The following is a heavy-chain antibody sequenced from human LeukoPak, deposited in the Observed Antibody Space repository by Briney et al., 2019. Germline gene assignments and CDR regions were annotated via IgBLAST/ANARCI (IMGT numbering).Heavy chain of an antibody. Sequence: ASVKVSCKASGYTFTSYYMHWVRQAPGQGLEWMGIINPSGGSTSYAQKFQGRVTMTRDTSTSTVYMELSSLRSEDTAVYYCARDLGPLRYFDWLAPDYGGQGPLVTVSS. CDR1: GYTFTSYY. CDR2: INPSGGST. V-gene: IGHV1-46*01. D-gene: IGHD3-9*01. CDR3: ARDLGPLRYFDWLAPDY. J-gene: IGHJ4*02.